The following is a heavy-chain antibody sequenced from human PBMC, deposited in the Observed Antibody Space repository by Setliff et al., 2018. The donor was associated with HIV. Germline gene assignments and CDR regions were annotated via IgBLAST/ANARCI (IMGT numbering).Heavy chain of an antibody. CDR3: ARLPRGPWRWDY. CDR1: GGSIGVDC. CDR2: IYSNGIT. V-gene: IGHV4-4*09. Sequence: PSETLSLTCTVSGGSIGVDCWSWIRQPPGKGLEWIGCIYSNGITRYNPSLKSRVTISLDTSKIEFSLTLKSVTAADTAIYYCARLPRGPWRWDYWGQGMLVTVSS. D-gene: IGHD5-12*01. J-gene: IGHJ4*02.